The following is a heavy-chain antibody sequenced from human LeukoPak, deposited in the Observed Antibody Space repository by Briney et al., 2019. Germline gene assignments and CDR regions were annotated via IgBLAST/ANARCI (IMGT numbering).Heavy chain of an antibody. V-gene: IGHV3-9*03. CDR1: GFTFDDYA. J-gene: IGHJ4*02. CDR3: AKAVDTAMAPFDY. Sequence: GGSLRLSCAASGFTFDDYAIHWVRQAPGKGLEWVSGISWNSGSIGYADSVKGRFTISRDNAKNSLYLQMNSLRAEDMALYYCAKAVDTAMAPFDYWGQGTLVTVSS. CDR2: ISWNSGSI. D-gene: IGHD5-18*01.